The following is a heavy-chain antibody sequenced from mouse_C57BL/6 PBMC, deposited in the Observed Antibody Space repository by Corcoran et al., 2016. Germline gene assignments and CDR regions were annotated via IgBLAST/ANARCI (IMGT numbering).Heavy chain of an antibody. V-gene: IGHV1-26*01. Sequence: EVQLQQSGPELVKHGASVKISCKASGYTFTDYYMNWVKQSHGKSLEWIGDINPNNGGTSYNQKFKGKATLTVDKSSSTAYMELRSLTSEDSAVYYCARVTYAMDYWGQGTSVTVSS. J-gene: IGHJ4*01. CDR2: INPNNGGT. D-gene: IGHD2-1*01. CDR3: ARVTYAMDY. CDR1: GYTFTDYY.